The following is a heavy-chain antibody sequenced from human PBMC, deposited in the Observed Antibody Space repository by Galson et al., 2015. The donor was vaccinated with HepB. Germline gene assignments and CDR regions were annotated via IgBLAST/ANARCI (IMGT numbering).Heavy chain of an antibody. CDR3: ARVSVYYDFWSGLQH. J-gene: IGHJ1*01. V-gene: IGHV3-53*01. D-gene: IGHD3-3*01. Sequence: SLRLSCAASGFTVSSNYMSWVRQAPGKGLEWVSVIYSGGSTYYADSVKGRFTISRDNSKNTLYLQMNSLRAEDTAVYYCARVSVYYDFWSGLQHWGQGTLVTVSS. CDR1: GFTVSSNY. CDR2: IYSGGST.